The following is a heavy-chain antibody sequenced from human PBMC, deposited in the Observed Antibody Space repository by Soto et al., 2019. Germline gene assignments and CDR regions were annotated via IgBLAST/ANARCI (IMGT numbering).Heavy chain of an antibody. CDR3: ERAYCGTDSRCWFDP. J-gene: IGHJ5*01. CDR1: GYTFTSYD. D-gene: IGHD2-21*01. V-gene: IGHV1-8*01. CDR2: MSPNSGNT. Sequence: QVQLVQSGAEVKKPGASVKVSCKTSGYTFTSYDINWVRQATGQGLEWMGWMSPNSGNTGYAQKFQGRVTMTRDTSIKKTYMELGSHRAEDPAVYYCERAYCGTDSRCWFDPWGQGTLVTVS.